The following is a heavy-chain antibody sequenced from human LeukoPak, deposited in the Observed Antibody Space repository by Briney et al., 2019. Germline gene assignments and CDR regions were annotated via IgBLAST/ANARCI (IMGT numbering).Heavy chain of an antibody. CDR3: TRSGYRHPYHFDS. D-gene: IGHD3-22*01. J-gene: IGHJ4*02. CDR2: ISSSSSTI. Sequence: GGSLRLSCAASGFTFSSCSMNWVRQAPGKGLEWVSYISSSSSTIYYADSVKGRFTISRDSSKNTVSLQMNNLRTEDTAIYYCTRSGYRHPYHFDSWGQGTLVIVSS. CDR1: GFTFSSCS. V-gene: IGHV3-48*04.